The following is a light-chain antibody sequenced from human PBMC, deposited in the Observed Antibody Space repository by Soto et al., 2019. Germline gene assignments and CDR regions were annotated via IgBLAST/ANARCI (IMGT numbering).Light chain of an antibody. V-gene: IGKV3-15*01. Sequence: EIMMTQSPATLSVSPGERATLACRTSQTISTNFAWYQQKPGQAPRLLIYGASTRATGIPARFSGSGSGTEFTLAISSLQSGDFAVYYCQQYNNWPSWTFGQGTKVDIK. CDR2: GAS. CDR1: QTISTN. J-gene: IGKJ1*01. CDR3: QQYNNWPSWT.